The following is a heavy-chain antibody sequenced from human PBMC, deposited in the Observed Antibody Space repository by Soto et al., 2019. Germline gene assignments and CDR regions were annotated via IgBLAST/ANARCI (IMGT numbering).Heavy chain of an antibody. CDR1: GGSFSGYY. Sequence: PSETLSLXCAVYGGSFSGYYWSWIRQPPGKGLEWIGEINHSGSTNYNPSLKSRVTISVDTSKNQFSLKLSSVTAADTAVYYCARVGIVLMVYAIESNWFDPWGQGTLVTVSS. V-gene: IGHV4-34*01. D-gene: IGHD2-8*01. J-gene: IGHJ5*02. CDR3: ARVGIVLMVYAIESNWFDP. CDR2: INHSGST.